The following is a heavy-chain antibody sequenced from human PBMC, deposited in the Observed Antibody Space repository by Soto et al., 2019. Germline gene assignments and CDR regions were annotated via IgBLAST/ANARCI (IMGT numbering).Heavy chain of an antibody. CDR2: ISSSSSYI. Sequence: EVQLVESGGGPVKPGGSPRLSCAASGFTFSSYSMNWVRQAPGKGLEWVSSISSSSSYIYYADSVKGRFTISRDNAKNSLYLQMNSLRAEDTAVYYCARAPYYYDSRGYWAYWGQGTLVTVSS. D-gene: IGHD3-22*01. V-gene: IGHV3-21*01. CDR3: ARAPYYYDSRGYWAY. CDR1: GFTFSSYS. J-gene: IGHJ4*02.